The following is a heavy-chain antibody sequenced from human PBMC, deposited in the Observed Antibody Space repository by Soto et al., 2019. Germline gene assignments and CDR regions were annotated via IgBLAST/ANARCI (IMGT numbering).Heavy chain of an antibody. J-gene: IGHJ6*02. Sequence: QVQLVQSGAEVKKPGSSVKVSCKASGGTFSNYAFSWVRQAPGQGLEWLGGIMPIFGRADYAQKFRGRVTITADESTSTAHMELSSLRSEDTAVYYCASWLKEGGIGGHYYSGMDVWGQGTTVTVSS. CDR2: IMPIFGRA. V-gene: IGHV1-69*12. D-gene: IGHD2-15*01. CDR3: ASWLKEGGIGGHYYSGMDV. CDR1: GGTFSNYA.